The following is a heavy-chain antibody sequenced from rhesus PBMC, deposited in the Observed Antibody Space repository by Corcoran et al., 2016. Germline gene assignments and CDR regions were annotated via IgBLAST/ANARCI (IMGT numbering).Heavy chain of an antibody. CDR1: GFTFSSYD. J-gene: IGHJ4*01. Sequence: EVQLVASGGGLVQPGGSLRLSCAASGFTFSSYDMSWVRQAPGKRREGFSYMSYTGKTIYYADSVKGRFTSSRDNAKNSLSLQRSSLRAEDTAVYYCTRLLDSDYWGQGVLVTVSS. CDR2: MSYTGKTI. V-gene: IGHV3-136*01. CDR3: TRLLDSDY. D-gene: IGHD2-2*01.